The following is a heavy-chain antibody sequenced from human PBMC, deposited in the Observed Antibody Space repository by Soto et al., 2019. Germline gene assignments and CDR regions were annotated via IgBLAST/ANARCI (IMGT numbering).Heavy chain of an antibody. V-gene: IGHV4-34*01. D-gene: IGHD2-2*01. CDR1: GGSFSGYY. CDR3: ARAAYCSSTSCYSYFDY. J-gene: IGHJ4*02. Sequence: SETLSLTCAVYGGSFSGYYWSWIRQPPGKGLEWIGEINHSGSTNYNPSLKSRVTISVDTSKNQFSLKLSSVTAADTAVYYCARAAYCSSTSCYSYFDYWGQGTLVTVSS. CDR2: INHSGST.